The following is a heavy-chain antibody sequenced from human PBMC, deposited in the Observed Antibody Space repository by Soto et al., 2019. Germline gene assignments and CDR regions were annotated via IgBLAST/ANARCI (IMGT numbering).Heavy chain of an antibody. J-gene: IGHJ4*02. CDR1: GFTFSSYA. Sequence: GGSLRLSCAASGFTFSSYAMSWVRQAPGKGLEWVSAISGSGGSTYYADSVKGRFTISRDNSKNTLYLQMNSLRAEDTAVYYCAKDAHIVVVTAYFPFFDYWGQGTLVTVSS. CDR2: ISGSGGST. V-gene: IGHV3-23*01. CDR3: AKDAHIVVVTAYFPFFDY. D-gene: IGHD2-21*02.